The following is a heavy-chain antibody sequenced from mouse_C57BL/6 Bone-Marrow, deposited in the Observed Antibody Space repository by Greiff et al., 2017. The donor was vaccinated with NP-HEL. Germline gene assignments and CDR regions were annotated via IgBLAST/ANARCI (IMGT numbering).Heavy chain of an antibody. Sequence: VQLQQPGAELVMPGASVKLSCKASGYTFTGYWMHWVKQRPGQGLEWIGEIDPSDSYTNYNQKFKGKSTLTVDKSSSTAYMQLSSLTSEDSAVYYCAREIGDYLYYFDYWGQGTTLTVSS. V-gene: IGHV1-69*01. J-gene: IGHJ2*01. CDR3: AREIGDYLYYFDY. CDR2: IDPSDSYT. D-gene: IGHD2-4*01. CDR1: GYTFTGYW.